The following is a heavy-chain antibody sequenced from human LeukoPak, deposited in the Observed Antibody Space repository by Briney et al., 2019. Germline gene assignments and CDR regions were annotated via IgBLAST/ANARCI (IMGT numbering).Heavy chain of an antibody. V-gene: IGHV1-2*02. CDR2: INPNSGGT. J-gene: IGHJ6*02. CDR3: ARANSGYDPVYYFGLDV. CDR1: GYTFTGYY. Sequence: ASVKDSCKASGYTFTGYYMHWVRQAPGQGLEWMGWINPNSGGTNYAQKFRGRVTMTRDTSISTGYMDLSRLKSDDTAVYYCARANSGYDPVYYFGLDVWGQGTTVTVSS. D-gene: IGHD5-12*01.